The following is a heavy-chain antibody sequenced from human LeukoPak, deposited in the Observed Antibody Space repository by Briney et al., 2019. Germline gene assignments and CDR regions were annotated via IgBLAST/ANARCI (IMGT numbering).Heavy chain of an antibody. J-gene: IGHJ3*02. CDR2: ISSSSSYT. CDR1: GFTFSDYY. CDR3: ARGDCSGGSCYGAFDI. Sequence: PGGSLRLSCAASGFTFSDYYMSWIRQAPGKGLEWVSYISSSSSYTNYADSVKGRFTISRDNAKNSLYPQMNSLRAEDTAVYYCARGDCSGGSCYGAFDIWGQGTMVTVSS. D-gene: IGHD2-15*01. V-gene: IGHV3-11*05.